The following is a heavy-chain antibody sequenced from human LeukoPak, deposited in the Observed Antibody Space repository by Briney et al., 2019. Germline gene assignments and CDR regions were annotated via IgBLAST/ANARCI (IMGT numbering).Heavy chain of an antibody. CDR1: GFTVSSNY. J-gene: IGHJ3*01. CDR3: ARAVDIVATTPFDL. Sequence: GGSLRLSCAASGFTVSSNYMTWVRQAPGKGLEWVSVLYTGGTTYYADSVKGRFTVSRDNSKNTVYLDMNSLRAEDTAVYYCARAVDIVATTPFDLWGQGTMVTVSS. V-gene: IGHV3-66*01. CDR2: LYTGGTT. D-gene: IGHD5-12*01.